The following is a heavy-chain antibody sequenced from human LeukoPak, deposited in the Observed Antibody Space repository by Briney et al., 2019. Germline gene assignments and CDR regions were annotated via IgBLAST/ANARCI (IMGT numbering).Heavy chain of an antibody. CDR2: INHSGST. D-gene: IGHD3-10*01. CDR3: ARDSGTTGEVKFDP. Sequence: SETLSLTCAVYGGSFSGYYWSWIRQPPGKGLEWIGEINHSGSTNYNPSLKSRVTMSLDTSKNQFSLKLSSVTAADTAVYYCARDSGTTGEVKFDPWGQGTLVTVSS. CDR1: GGSFSGYY. V-gene: IGHV4-34*01. J-gene: IGHJ5*02.